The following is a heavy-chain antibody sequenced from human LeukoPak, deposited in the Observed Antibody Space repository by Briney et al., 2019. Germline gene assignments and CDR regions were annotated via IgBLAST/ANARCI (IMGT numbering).Heavy chain of an antibody. CDR1: GFTFSSYA. J-gene: IGHJ6*02. Sequence: PGGSLRLSCAASGFTFSSYAMHWVRQALGKGLEWVAVISYDGSNKYYADSVKGRFTISRDNSKNTLYLQMNSLRAEDTAVYYCAREGSSGWYPLYYYYGMDVWGQGTTVTVSS. CDR3: AREGSSGWYPLYYYYGMDV. V-gene: IGHV3-30*04. CDR2: ISYDGSNK. D-gene: IGHD6-19*01.